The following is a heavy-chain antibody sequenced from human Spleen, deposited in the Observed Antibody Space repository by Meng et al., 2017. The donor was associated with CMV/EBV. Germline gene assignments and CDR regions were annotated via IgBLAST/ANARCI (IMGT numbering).Heavy chain of an antibody. Sequence: CVTSGFDFTKYGMHWVRQAPGKGLEWVASLKYDGTNKYYSDSVQGRFTVSRDNSKNTLYLQMDNLRLEDSALYFCSRDGYSVLYFSDHWGRGTLVTVSS. J-gene: IGHJ4*02. CDR1: GFDFTKYG. CDR2: LKYDGTNK. CDR3: SRDGYSVLYFSDH. V-gene: IGHV3-30*03. D-gene: IGHD5/OR15-5a*01.